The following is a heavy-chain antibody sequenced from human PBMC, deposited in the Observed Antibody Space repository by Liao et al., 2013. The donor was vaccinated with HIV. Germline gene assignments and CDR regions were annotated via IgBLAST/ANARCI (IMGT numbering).Heavy chain of an antibody. V-gene: IGHV4-4*07. J-gene: IGHJ4*02. CDR2: IHGGGST. CDR3: ARADRSTWGPSFDY. Sequence: QVQLQESGPGLVKPSGTLSLTCSVSRGSISSFYWSWIRQPAGKGLEWIGRIHGGGSTNYNPSLKSRVTISVDTSKNQFSLKLSSVTAADMAVYYCARADRSTWGPSFDYWGQGTLVTVSS. CDR1: RGSISSFY. D-gene: IGHD6-13*01.